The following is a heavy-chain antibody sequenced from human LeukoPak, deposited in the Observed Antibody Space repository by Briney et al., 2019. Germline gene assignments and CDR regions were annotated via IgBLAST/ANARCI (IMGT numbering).Heavy chain of an antibody. CDR3: ARVEMATIYNWFDP. D-gene: IGHD5-12*01. J-gene: IGHJ5*02. Sequence: ASVKVSCKASRGTFSSYAISWLRQAPGQGLEWMGRIIPILGIANYAQKFQGRVTITADKSTSTAYMELSSLRSEDTAVYYCARVEMATIYNWFDPWGQGTLVTVSS. CDR2: IIPILGIA. CDR1: RGTFSSYA. V-gene: IGHV1-69*04.